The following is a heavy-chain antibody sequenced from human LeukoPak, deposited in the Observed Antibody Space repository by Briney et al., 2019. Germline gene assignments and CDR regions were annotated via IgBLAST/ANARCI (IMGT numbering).Heavy chain of an antibody. D-gene: IGHD2-15*01. V-gene: IGHV3-74*01. Sequence: GGSLRLSCAASGFTFSSYWMHWVHQAPGKGLVWVSRINSDGSSTNYADSVKGRFTISRDNAKNTLYLQINSLRAEDTAVYYCARDISVHYCSGGSCYPFYYYYGLDVWGQGSSVTVSS. CDR2: INSDGSST. CDR1: GFTFSSYW. J-gene: IGHJ6*02. CDR3: ARDISVHYCSGGSCYPFYYYYGLDV.